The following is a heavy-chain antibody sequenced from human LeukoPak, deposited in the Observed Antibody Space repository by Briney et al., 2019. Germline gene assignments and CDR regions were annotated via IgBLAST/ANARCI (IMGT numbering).Heavy chain of an antibody. J-gene: IGHJ4*02. CDR1: GGTFSSYA. D-gene: IGHD5-12*01. Sequence: SVKVSCKASGGTFSSYAISWVRQAPGQGLEWMGGIIPIFGTANYAQKFQGRVTMTEDTSTDTAYMELSSLRSEDTAVYYCATGGVYSGYDFIDYWGQGTLVTVSS. CDR3: ATGGVYSGYDFIDY. CDR2: IIPIFGTA. V-gene: IGHV1-69*06.